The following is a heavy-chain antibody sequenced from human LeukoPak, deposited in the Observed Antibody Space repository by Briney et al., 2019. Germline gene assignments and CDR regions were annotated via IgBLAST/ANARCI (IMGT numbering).Heavy chain of an antibody. CDR2: IIPILGIA. V-gene: IGHV1-69*04. D-gene: IGHD3-9*01. CDR3: ARTALRYFDWLLSDYYYGMDV. CDR1: GGTFSSYA. Sequence: GASVKVSCKASGGTFSSYAISWVRQAPGQGLEWMGRIIPILGIANYAQKSQGRVTITADKSTSTAYMELSSLRSEDTAVYYCARTALRYFDWLLSDYYYGMDVWGQGTTVTVSS. J-gene: IGHJ6*02.